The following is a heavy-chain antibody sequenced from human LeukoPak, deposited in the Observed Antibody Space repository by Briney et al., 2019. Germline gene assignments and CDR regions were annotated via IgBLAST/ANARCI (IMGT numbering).Heavy chain of an antibody. D-gene: IGHD6-13*01. CDR2: INHSGST. CDR3: ARPRGVAAAGTKAFDI. J-gene: IGHJ3*02. CDR1: GGSFSGYY. V-gene: IGHV4-34*01. Sequence: SETLSLTCAVYGGSFSGYYWSWIRQPPGKGLEWIGEINHSGSTNYNPSLKSRVTISVDTSKNQFSLKLSSVTAADTAVYYCARPRGVAAAGTKAFDIWGQGTMVTVSS.